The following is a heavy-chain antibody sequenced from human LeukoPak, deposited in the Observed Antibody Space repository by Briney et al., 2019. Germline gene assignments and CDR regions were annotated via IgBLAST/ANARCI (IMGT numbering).Heavy chain of an antibody. V-gene: IGHV4-4*02. CDR2: IYHSGST. CDR3: ARVPFGGYDFDY. D-gene: IGHD5-12*01. Sequence: PSETLSPTCAVSGGSISSSNWWSWVRQPPGKGLEWIGEIYHSGSTNYNPSLKSRVTISVDKSKNQFSLKLSSVTAADTAVYYCARVPFGGYDFDYWGQGTLVTVSS. CDR1: GGSISSSNW. J-gene: IGHJ4*02.